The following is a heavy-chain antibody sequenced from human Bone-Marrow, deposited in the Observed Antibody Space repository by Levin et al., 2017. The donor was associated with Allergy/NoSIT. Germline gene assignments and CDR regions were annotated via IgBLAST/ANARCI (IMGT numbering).Heavy chain of an antibody. CDR3: ARDAKSGSWYPHFDH. J-gene: IGHJ4*02. V-gene: IGHV4-4*07. D-gene: IGHD6-13*01. CDR1: GGSIKNYY. Sequence: SETLSLTCSVSGGSIKNYYWSWIRQSAGKGLEWIARIYSSGSTHYNLSLRSRVSMSVDTSKNQFSPQLSSVTAADTAVYYCARDAKSGSWYPHFDHWGRGTLVTVSS. CDR2: IYSSGST.